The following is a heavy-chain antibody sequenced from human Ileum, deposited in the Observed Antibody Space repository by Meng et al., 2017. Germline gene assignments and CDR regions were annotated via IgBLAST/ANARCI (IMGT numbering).Heavy chain of an antibody. J-gene: IGHJ4*02. CDR3: AREWSGSYRHFDY. CDR1: GGSISTSDW. Sequence: QVQLQEPGPGLLKPSGTLSLTCAVSGGSISTSDWWRWVRQPPGKGLEWIGEIHHSGSTNYNPSLKSRVTISVDKSKNQFSLKLNSVTAADTAVYYCAREWSGSYRHFDYWGQGTLVTVFS. V-gene: IGHV4-4*02. CDR2: IHHSGST. D-gene: IGHD1-26*01.